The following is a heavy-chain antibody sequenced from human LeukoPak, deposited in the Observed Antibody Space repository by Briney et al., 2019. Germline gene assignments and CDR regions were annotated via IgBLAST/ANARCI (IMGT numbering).Heavy chain of an antibody. CDR1: GFTVNTNH. J-gene: IGHJ1*01. D-gene: IGHD1-26*01. Sequence: GGSLRLSCAASGFTVNTNHMHWVRQAPGKGLDWVSTIYNGGSTYYVDSVKGRFTISRDNFKNTLYLQMNSLRAEDTAVYYCATSIAGFSYDEHFQHWGQGTLVTVSS. CDR2: IYNGGST. V-gene: IGHV3-53*01. CDR3: ATSIAGFSYDEHFQH.